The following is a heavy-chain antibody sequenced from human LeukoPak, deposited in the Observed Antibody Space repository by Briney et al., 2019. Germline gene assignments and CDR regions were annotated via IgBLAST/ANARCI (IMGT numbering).Heavy chain of an antibody. Sequence: RPSETLSLTCTVSGGSISSYYWSWIRQPPGKGLEWIGYIYYSGSTNYNPSLKSRVTISVDTPKNQFSLKLSSVTAADTAVYYCARNTYDFWSGHTYYYYYMDVWGKGTTVTVSS. CDR2: IYYSGST. V-gene: IGHV4-59*01. CDR3: ARNTYDFWSGHTYYYYYMDV. D-gene: IGHD3-3*01. CDR1: GGSISSYY. J-gene: IGHJ6*03.